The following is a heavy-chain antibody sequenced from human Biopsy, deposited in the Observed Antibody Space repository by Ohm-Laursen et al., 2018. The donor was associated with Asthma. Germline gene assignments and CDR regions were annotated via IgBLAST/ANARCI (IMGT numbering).Heavy chain of an antibody. CDR3: ARVKDGYNFDY. V-gene: IGHV1-69*13. J-gene: IGHJ4*02. D-gene: IGHD5-24*01. CDR1: GGTFNTYV. Sequence: SVKVSCKSLGGTFNTYVIGWVRQAPGQGLEWMGGINSVFGTTTYPQKFQDRVTITADDSTSTVYMELSSLRSEDTAVYYCARVKDGYNFDYWGQGALVTVSS. CDR2: INSVFGTT.